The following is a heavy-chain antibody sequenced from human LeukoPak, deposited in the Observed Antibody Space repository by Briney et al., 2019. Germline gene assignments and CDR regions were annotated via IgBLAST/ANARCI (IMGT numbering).Heavy chain of an antibody. J-gene: IGHJ6*03. Sequence: SETLSLTCTVSGGSISSSSCYWGWIRQAPGKGLEWIGSIYYSGSTYYNPSLKSRVTISVDTSKNQFSLKLSSVTAADTAVYYCARVRRIAARLDHNYYYYYMDVWGKGTTVTVSS. D-gene: IGHD6-6*01. CDR2: IYYSGST. V-gene: IGHV4-39*07. CDR1: GGSISSSSCY. CDR3: ARVRRIAARLDHNYYYYYMDV.